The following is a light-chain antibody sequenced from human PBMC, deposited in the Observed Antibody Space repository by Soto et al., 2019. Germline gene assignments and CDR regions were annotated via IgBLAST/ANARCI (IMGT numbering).Light chain of an antibody. CDR3: QQYERWPPWT. CDR1: QSVSSR. J-gene: IGKJ1*01. V-gene: IGKV3-15*01. CDR2: GAS. Sequence: EIVMTQSPTNLSVSPGERVTLSCRASQSVSSRVAWYQQKPGQAPRVLISGASTRATGTPARFIGSGSGTDFTLTISSLQSEDFAIYHCQQYERWPPWTFGQGTKVDIK.